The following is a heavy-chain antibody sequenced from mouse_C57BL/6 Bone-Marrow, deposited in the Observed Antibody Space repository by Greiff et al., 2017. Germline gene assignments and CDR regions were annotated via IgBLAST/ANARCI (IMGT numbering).Heavy chain of an antibody. J-gene: IGHJ2*01. V-gene: IGHV5-17*01. CDR3: ARNFYFDY. Sequence: EVMLVESGGGLVKPGGSLKLSCAASGFSFSDYGMHWVRQAPEKGLEWVAYISSGSGTIYYTDTVKGRFTISRDNAKNTLFMQMTSLRSEDTAMYYFARNFYFDYWGQGTTLTVSS. CDR2: ISSGSGTI. CDR1: GFSFSDYG.